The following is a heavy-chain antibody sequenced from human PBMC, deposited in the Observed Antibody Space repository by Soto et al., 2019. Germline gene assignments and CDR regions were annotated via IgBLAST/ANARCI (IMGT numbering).Heavy chain of an antibody. CDR2: ISGDGSDT. Sequence: EVQLLESGGGLGQPGGSLGLSCTASGFTFTDYAMTWVRQAPGRGLEWVSLISGDGSDTYYAASVKGRFTISRDNSDNTLYLQTDSLRAEDTAVYYCAKVGLHDNYYMDVWGRGTTVTV. J-gene: IGHJ6*03. CDR1: GFTFTDYA. V-gene: IGHV3-23*01. D-gene: IGHD3-22*01. CDR3: AKVGLHDNYYMDV.